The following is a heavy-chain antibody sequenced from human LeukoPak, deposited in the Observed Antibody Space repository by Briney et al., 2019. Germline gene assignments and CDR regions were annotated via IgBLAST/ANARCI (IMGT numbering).Heavy chain of an antibody. CDR2: INSDGSST. J-gene: IGHJ4*02. V-gene: IGHV3-74*01. CDR3: ARDDKRYSIDY. Sequence: GGSLRLSCAAFGFTFSSYWMHWVRQAPGKGLVWVSRINSDGSSTSYADSVKGRFTISRDNAKNTLYLQMNSLRAEDTAVYYCARDDKRYSIDYWGQGTLVTVSS. CDR1: GFTFSSYW. D-gene: IGHD5-18*01.